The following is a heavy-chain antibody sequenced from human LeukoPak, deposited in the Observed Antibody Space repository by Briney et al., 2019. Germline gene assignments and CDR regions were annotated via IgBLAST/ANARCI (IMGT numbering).Heavy chain of an antibody. J-gene: IGHJ5*02. CDR2: IYYSGST. Sequence: SETLSLTCTVSGGSISSYYWSWIRQPPGKGLEWIGYIYYSGSTNYNPSLKSRVTISVDTSKNQFSLKLSSVTAADTAVYYCAREGRYYYGSGSYYKIFDPWGQGTLVTVSS. V-gene: IGHV4-59*01. D-gene: IGHD3-10*01. CDR1: GGSISSYY. CDR3: AREGRYYYGSGSYYKIFDP.